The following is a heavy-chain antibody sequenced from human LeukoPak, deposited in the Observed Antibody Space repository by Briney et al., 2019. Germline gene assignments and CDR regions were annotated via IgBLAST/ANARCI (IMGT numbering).Heavy chain of an antibody. CDR2: ISGSGAGT. CDR3: ARGPAGDYYFDS. Sequence: GGSLRLSCAVSGFTFSSYAMNWVRQAPGKGLEWVSGISGSGAGTYYADSVKGRFTISRDNSKNTLFLQMNSLRAEDTAVYSCARGPAGDYYFDSWGQGTLVTVSS. D-gene: IGHD2-2*01. CDR1: GFTFSSYA. J-gene: IGHJ4*02. V-gene: IGHV3-23*01.